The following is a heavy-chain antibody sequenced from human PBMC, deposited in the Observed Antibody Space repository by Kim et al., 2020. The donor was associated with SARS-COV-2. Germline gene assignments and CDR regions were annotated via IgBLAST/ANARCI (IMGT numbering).Heavy chain of an antibody. J-gene: IGHJ4*02. CDR1: GFTFDDYA. D-gene: IGHD3-10*01. CDR3: AKDNPVGFGEFQLDY. Sequence: GGSLRLSCAASGFTFDDYAMHWVRQAPGKGLEWVSLISGDGGSTYYADSVKGRFTISRDNSKNSLYLQMNSLRTEDTALYYCAKDNPVGFGEFQLDYWGQGTLVTVSS. CDR2: ISGDGGST. V-gene: IGHV3-43*02.